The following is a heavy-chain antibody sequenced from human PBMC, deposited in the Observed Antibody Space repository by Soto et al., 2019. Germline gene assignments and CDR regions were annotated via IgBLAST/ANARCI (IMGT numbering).Heavy chain of an antibody. CDR3: ARTVVPAAGESLDYYMDV. Sequence: SETLSLTCTVSGGSISSGGYYWSWIRQHPGKGLEWIGYIYYSGSTYYNPSLKSRVTISVDTSKNQFSLKLSSVTAADTAVYYCARTVVPAAGESLDYYMDVWGKGTTVTVSS. J-gene: IGHJ6*03. CDR2: IYYSGST. D-gene: IGHD2-2*01. V-gene: IGHV4-31*03. CDR1: GGSISSGGYY.